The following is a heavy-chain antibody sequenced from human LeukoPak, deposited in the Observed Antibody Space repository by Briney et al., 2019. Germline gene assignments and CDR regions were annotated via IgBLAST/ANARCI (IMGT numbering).Heavy chain of an antibody. J-gene: IGHJ4*02. CDR1: GFTFSSYA. CDR2: ISSSSSYI. CDR3: ARDRDSGSPDY. Sequence: KDGGSLRLSCAASGFTFSSYAMSWVRQAPGKGLEWVSSISSSSSYIYYADSVKGRFTISRDNAKNSLYLQMNSLRAEDTAVYYCARDRDSGSPDYWGQGTLVTVSS. D-gene: IGHD3-10*01. V-gene: IGHV3-21*01.